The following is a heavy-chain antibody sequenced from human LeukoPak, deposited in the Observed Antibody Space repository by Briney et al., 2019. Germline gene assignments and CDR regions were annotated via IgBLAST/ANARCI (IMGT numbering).Heavy chain of an antibody. V-gene: IGHV1-18*01. J-gene: IGHJ4*02. D-gene: IGHD3-16*02. Sequence: ASVKVSCKASGYTFTSYGISWVRQAPGQGLEWMGWISAYNGNTNYAQKLQGRVTMTTDTSTSTAYMELRSLRSDDTAVYYCARTYYDYVWGSYRYIDYWGQGTLVTVSS. CDR2: ISAYNGNT. CDR1: GYTFTSYG. CDR3: ARTYYDYVWGSYRYIDY.